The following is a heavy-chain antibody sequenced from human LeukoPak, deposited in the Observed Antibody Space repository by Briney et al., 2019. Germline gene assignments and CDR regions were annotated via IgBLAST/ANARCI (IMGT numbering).Heavy chain of an antibody. CDR1: GGSISSSSYY. V-gene: IGHV4-39*01. CDR3: ATRKTGTMEDY. D-gene: IGHD1-7*01. Sequence: TSETLSLTCAVSGGSISSSSYYWGWVRQPPGKGLEWIGTINYSGNTYYNPSLKSRVTISVDTSKSQFSLKLSSVTAADTAVYYCATRKTGTMEDYWGQGTLVTVSS. CDR2: INYSGNT. J-gene: IGHJ4*02.